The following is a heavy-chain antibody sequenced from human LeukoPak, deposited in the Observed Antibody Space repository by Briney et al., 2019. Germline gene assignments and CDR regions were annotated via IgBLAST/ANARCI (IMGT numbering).Heavy chain of an antibody. J-gene: IGHJ4*02. D-gene: IGHD4-17*01. CDR1: GFTFSSYA. Sequence: GGSLRLSCAASGFTFSSYAMSWVRQAPGKGLEWVSAISGSGGSTYYADSVKGRFTISRDNSKNTLYLQMNSLRAEDTAVYYCARDLALLYGDYSSPFDYWGQGTLVTVSS. V-gene: IGHV3-23*01. CDR2: ISGSGGST. CDR3: ARDLALLYGDYSSPFDY.